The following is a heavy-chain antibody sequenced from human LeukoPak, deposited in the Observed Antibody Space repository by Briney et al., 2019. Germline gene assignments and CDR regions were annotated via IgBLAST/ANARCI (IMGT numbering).Heavy chain of an antibody. CDR3: ARDRVDNSGAGSYYVPDAFDI. CDR1: GFTFSSYW. V-gene: IGHV3-74*01. Sequence: GGSLRLSCAASGFTFSSYWMHWVRQVPGMGLVWVSHINTDGSGTRYADSVKGRFTISRDDAKNSLFLQMNSLRGEDTAVYYCARDRVDNSGAGSYYVPDAFDIWGQGTLVTVSS. D-gene: IGHD3-10*01. CDR2: INTDGSGT. J-gene: IGHJ3*02.